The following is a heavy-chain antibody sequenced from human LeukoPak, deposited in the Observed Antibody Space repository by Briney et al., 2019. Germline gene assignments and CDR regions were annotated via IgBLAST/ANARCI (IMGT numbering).Heavy chain of an antibody. D-gene: IGHD3-10*01. J-gene: IGHJ4*02. CDR2: ISNTGVT. Sequence: GGSLRLSCAVSGFILSDFTMNWVRQAPGKRLEWVSTISNTGVTHYADSVKGRFTISRDSAKNSQYLQIYSLRDEDTAVYYCARYYFGSGNYRTFDRWGQGTLVIVSS. CDR1: GFILSDFT. V-gene: IGHV3-69-1*01. CDR3: ARYYFGSGNYRTFDR.